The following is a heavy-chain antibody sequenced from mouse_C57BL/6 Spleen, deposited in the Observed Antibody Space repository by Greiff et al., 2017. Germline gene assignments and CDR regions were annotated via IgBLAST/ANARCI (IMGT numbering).Heavy chain of an antibody. CDR2: FHPYNDDT. D-gene: IGHD1-1*01. CDR1: GYTFTTYP. CDR3: ARRYYGSSYDWYFDV. Sequence: VQLQQSGAELVKPGASVKMSCKASGYTFTTYPIEWMKQNHGKSLEWIGNFHPYNDDTKSNEKFKGKATLTVEKSSRTGNWELSRLTSDDAAVYYCARRYYGSSYDWYFDVWGTGTTVNVSS. J-gene: IGHJ1*03. V-gene: IGHV1-47*01.